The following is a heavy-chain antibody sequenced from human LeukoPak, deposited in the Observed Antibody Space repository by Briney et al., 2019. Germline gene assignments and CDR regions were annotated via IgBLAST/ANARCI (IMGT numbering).Heavy chain of an antibody. CDR1: GYTFTSYD. CDR2: MNPNSGNT. J-gene: IGHJ6*03. D-gene: IGHD3-22*01. CDR3: ARGTKGYYYDSSGYYYGVKNVYYMDV. Sequence: GASVKVSCKASGYTFTSYDINWVRQATGQGLEWMGWMNPNSGNTGYAQKFQGRVTITRNTSISTAYMELSSLRSEDTAVYYCARGTKGYYYDSSGYYYGVKNVYYMDVWGKGTTVTVSS. V-gene: IGHV1-8*01.